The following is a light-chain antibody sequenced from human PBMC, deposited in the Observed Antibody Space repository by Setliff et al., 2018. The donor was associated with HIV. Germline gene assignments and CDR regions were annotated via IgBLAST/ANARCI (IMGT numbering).Light chain of an antibody. CDR3: SSYTFSSTPYV. CDR1: SSDVGSSNR. J-gene: IGLJ1*01. Sequence: QSALTQPPSVSGSPGQSVTISCTGTSSDVGSSNRVSWYQQPPGTAPRLMIYEVSSRPSGVPDRFSGSKSGNTASLTISGLQAEDEADYYCSSYTFSSTPYVFGTGTKVTVL. CDR2: EVS. V-gene: IGLV2-18*02.